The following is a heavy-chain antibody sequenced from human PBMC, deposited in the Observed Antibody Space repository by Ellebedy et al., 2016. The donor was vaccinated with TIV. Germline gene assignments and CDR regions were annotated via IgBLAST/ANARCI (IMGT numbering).Heavy chain of an antibody. D-gene: IGHD6-19*01. CDR3: ARVPTPLSAYSSGWHYFDY. Sequence: MPGGSLRLSCTVSGGSLSTYYWSRIRQPPGKGLEWIGNIYYSGSTDYNPSLKSRATLSIDTSKNQFSLKLNSVTAADTAVYYCARVPTPLSAYSSGWHYFDYWGQGALVTVSS. CDR2: IYYSGST. J-gene: IGHJ4*02. V-gene: IGHV4-59*01. CDR1: GGSLSTYY.